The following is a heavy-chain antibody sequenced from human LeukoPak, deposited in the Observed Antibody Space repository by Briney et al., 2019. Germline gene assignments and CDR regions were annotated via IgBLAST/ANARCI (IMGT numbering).Heavy chain of an antibody. D-gene: IGHD6-19*01. CDR1: GFTFSSYD. Sequence: GGALRLSCAASGFTFSSYDMTWVRQAPGRGLEWVSSISSSSNYIYYADSVKGRFTISRDNAKNSLYLQMNSLRAEDTAVYYCARDGDSSGWQWGTWFDPWGQGTLVTVSS. J-gene: IGHJ5*02. V-gene: IGHV3-21*01. CDR2: ISSSSNYI. CDR3: ARDGDSSGWQWGTWFDP.